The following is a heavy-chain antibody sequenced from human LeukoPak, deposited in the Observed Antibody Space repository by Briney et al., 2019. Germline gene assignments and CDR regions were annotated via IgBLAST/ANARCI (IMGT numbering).Heavy chain of an antibody. Sequence: GGSLRLSCAASGITFSSYAMSWVRQAPGKGLEWVSAISGSGGSTYYADSVKGRFTISRDNSKNTLYLQMNSLRAEDTAVYYCAKDQTYDLWSGSPVWFDPWGQGTLVTVSS. J-gene: IGHJ5*02. CDR1: GITFSSYA. CDR3: AKDQTYDLWSGSPVWFDP. CDR2: ISGSGGST. D-gene: IGHD3/OR15-3a*01. V-gene: IGHV3-23*01.